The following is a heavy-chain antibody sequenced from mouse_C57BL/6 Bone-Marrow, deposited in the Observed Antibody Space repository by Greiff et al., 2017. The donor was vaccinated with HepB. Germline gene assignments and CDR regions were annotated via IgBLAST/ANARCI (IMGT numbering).Heavy chain of an antibody. CDR1: GYAFSSSW. CDR3: ARGSYLYYAMDY. CDR2: IYPGDGDT. V-gene: IGHV1-82*01. Sequence: VQLQQSGPELVKPGASVKISCKASGYAFSSSWMNWVKQRPGKGLEWIGRIYPGDGDTNYNGKFKGKATLTADKSSSTAYMQLSSLTSEDSEVYFCARGSYLYYAMDYWGQGTSVTVSS. J-gene: IGHJ4*01. D-gene: IGHD1-1*02.